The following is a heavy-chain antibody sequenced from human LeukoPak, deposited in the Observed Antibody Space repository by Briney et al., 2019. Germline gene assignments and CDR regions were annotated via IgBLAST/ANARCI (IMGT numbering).Heavy chain of an antibody. CDR3: AREGAGREGHNFDY. V-gene: IGHV3-21*01. CDR2: ISRSSRYI. Sequence: GGSLRLSCAASGFIFSDYGMNWVRQAPGKGLEWVSYISRSSRYIYYADSMKGRLTISRDNAKNSLYLQMDSPRAEDTALYYCAREGAGREGHNFDYWGQGTLVTVSS. CDR1: GFIFSDYG. J-gene: IGHJ4*02. D-gene: IGHD5-24*01.